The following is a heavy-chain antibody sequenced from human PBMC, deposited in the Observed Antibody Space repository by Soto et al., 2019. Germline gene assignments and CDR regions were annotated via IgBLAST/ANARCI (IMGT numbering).Heavy chain of an antibody. J-gene: IGHJ4*02. D-gene: IGHD2-21*02. CDR2: ISAYNGKT. CDR3: ARDRHGDYSSDY. V-gene: IGHV1-18*01. Sequence: ASVKVSCKASGYSFTSYGISWVRQAPGQGLEWMGWISAYNGKTNYAQKLQGRVTMTTDTSTSTAYMELRSLRSDDTAVYYCARDRHGDYSSDYWGQGTLVTVSS. CDR1: GYSFTSYG.